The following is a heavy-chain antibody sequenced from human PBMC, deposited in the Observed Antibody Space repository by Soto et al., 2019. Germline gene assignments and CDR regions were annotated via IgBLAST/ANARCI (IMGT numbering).Heavy chain of an antibody. CDR2: ITSSSVQT. V-gene: IGHV3-11*06. D-gene: IGHD6-13*01. CDR1: GFDFSDAY. Sequence: QVHLVESGGGLVKPGGSLRLSCAASGFDFSDAYMSWIRQAPGKGLEWVAWITSSSVQTRYADSVKGRFTISRDNAKNSLYLQMNSLRPEDTAVYYCASLVRQHLPPLSPWGQGTLVIVSS. J-gene: IGHJ5*02. CDR3: ASLVRQHLPPLSP.